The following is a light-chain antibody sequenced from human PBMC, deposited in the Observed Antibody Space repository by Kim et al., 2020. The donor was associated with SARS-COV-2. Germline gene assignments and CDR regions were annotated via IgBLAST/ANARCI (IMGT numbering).Light chain of an antibody. CDR2: DAF. Sequence: EIVLTQSPATLSLSPGERATLSCRASQSVGTSLAWYRQKPGQAPRLLIYDAFNRATGIPDRLSGFGSGTDFTLTISNLDVEDFAVYYCQQRTNWPYTFGQGTKLEI. J-gene: IGKJ2*01. V-gene: IGKV3-11*01. CDR3: QQRTNWPYT. CDR1: QSVGTS.